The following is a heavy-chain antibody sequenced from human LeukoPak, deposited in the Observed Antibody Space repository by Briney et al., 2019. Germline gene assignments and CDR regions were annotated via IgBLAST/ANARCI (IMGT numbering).Heavy chain of an antibody. CDR1: GLTFSSYG. CDR2: IWYDGSNK. CDR3: ARELYYYDSSGYYW. V-gene: IGHV3-33*01. Sequence: GGSLRLSCAASGLTFSSYGMHWVRQAPGKGLEWVAVIWYDGSNKYYADSVKGRFTISRDNSKNTLYLQMNSLRAEDTAVYYCARELYYYDSSGYYWWGQGTLVTVSS. J-gene: IGHJ4*02. D-gene: IGHD3-22*01.